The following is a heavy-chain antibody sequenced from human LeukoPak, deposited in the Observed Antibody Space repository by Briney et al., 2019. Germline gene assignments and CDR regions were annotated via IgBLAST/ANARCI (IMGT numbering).Heavy chain of an antibody. J-gene: IGHJ6*03. CDR1: GVTVSSNY. CDR2: LYTDDNT. D-gene: IGHD4-17*01. V-gene: IGHV3-53*01. Sequence: GSLRLSCTASGVTVSSNYMNWVRPAPGKGLEWVSILYTDDNTNYADSVKGRFTISRDTSKNTLYLQMNSLRAEDTAVYYCAKESLNGDHDYYYMDVWGKGTTVTVSS. CDR3: AKESLNGDHDYYYMDV.